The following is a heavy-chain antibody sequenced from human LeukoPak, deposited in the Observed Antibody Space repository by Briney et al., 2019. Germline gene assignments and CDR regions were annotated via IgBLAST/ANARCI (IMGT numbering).Heavy chain of an antibody. CDR1: GFTFSTHT. D-gene: IGHD1-26*01. J-gene: IGHJ4*02. CDR2: VSGSGRSA. V-gene: IGHV3-64D*09. CDR3: VKDPSGTYTFDY. Sequence: GGSLRLSCSASGFTFSTHTMHWVRQAPGKGLEYVSTVSGSGRSAYYADSGKGRFTISRDNSKNTLYLQMSSLRAEDTAVYYCVKDPSGTYTFDYWGQGTLVTVSS.